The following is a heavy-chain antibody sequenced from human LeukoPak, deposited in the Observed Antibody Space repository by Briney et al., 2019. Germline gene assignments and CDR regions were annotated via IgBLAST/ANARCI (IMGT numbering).Heavy chain of an antibody. D-gene: IGHD3-22*01. CDR1: GFTFSSYG. CDR3: ARGEFGSSVYYRYYFDY. V-gene: IGHV3-33*01. CDR2: IWFDGSNK. Sequence: GGSLRLSCAASGFTFSSYGMHWVRQAPGTGLEWVALIWFDGSNKYYADSVKGRFTISRDDSKNTLYLQMSSLRAEDTAVYYCARGEFGSSVYYRYYFDYWGQGTLVTVSS. J-gene: IGHJ4*02.